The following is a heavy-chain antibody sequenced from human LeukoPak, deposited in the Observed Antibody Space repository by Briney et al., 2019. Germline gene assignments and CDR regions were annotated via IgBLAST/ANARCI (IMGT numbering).Heavy chain of an antibody. CDR3: ARDGYNVHATYYFDY. CDR1: GLTFSSHW. J-gene: IGHJ4*02. CDR2: ITNDGSST. Sequence: PGGSLRLSCAASGLTFSSHWVHWVRQAPGKGLVWVSRITNDGSSTTYADSVKGRFTISRDNAKNMLYLQVNSLRAEDTAVYYCARDGYNVHATYYFDYWGQGTLVTVSS. V-gene: IGHV3-74*01. D-gene: IGHD5-24*01.